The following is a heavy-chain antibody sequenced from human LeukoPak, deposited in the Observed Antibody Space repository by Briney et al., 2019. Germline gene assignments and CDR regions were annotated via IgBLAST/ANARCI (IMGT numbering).Heavy chain of an antibody. CDR3: ARFGVDYDMGV. J-gene: IGHJ6*02. CDR2: IHYSGRA. Sequence: SETLSLTCTVSGGSISGYYWTWVRQPPGKGLEWIGQIHYSGRADYNPSLKSRITISVDTSKNQMSLKLTSVTAADTAIYYCARFGVDYDMGVWGQGTPVTVSS. V-gene: IGHV4-59*01. CDR1: GGSISGYY. D-gene: IGHD3-16*01.